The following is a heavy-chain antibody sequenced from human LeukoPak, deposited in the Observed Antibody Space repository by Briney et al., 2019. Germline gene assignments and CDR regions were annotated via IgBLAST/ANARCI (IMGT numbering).Heavy chain of an antibody. CDR2: IIPIFGTA. CDR1: GGTFSSYA. V-gene: IGHV1-69*13. CDR3: AREEESQDWFDP. Sequence: SVKVSCKASGGTFSSYAISWVRQAPGQGLEWMGGIIPIFGTANYAQKSQGRVTITADESTSTAYMELSSLRSEDTAVYYCAREEESQDWFDPWGQGTLVTVSS. J-gene: IGHJ5*02.